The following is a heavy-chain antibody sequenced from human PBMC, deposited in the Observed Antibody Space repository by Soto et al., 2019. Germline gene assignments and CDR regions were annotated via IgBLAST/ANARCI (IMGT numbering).Heavy chain of an antibody. Sequence: EVQLVESGGGLVQPGGSLRLSCAASGFTFSRYTMNWVRQAPGKGLQWVSYIGSSGSIIYYADSVKGRFIISRDNVNNSLYLQINSLRDEDTGVYFCARRGYGDYHVDSWGQGTLVTVSS. J-gene: IGHJ4*02. CDR1: GFTFSRYT. D-gene: IGHD4-17*01. CDR2: IGSSGSII. V-gene: IGHV3-48*02. CDR3: ARRGYGDYHVDS.